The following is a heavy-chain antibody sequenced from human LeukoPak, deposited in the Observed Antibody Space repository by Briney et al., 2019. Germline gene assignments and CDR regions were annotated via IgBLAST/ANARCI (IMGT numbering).Heavy chain of an antibody. CDR1: GYTFTSYY. CDR2: INPSGGST. D-gene: IGHD7-27*01. V-gene: IGHV1-46*01. CDR3: ASLAPGPGDHAFFDY. J-gene: IGHJ4*02. Sequence: ASVKVSCKASGYTFTSYYMHWVRQAPGQGLEWMGIINPSGGSTSYAQKFQGRVTMTRDTSTSTVYMELSSLRSEDTAVYYCASLAPGPGDHAFFDYWGQGTLVTVSS.